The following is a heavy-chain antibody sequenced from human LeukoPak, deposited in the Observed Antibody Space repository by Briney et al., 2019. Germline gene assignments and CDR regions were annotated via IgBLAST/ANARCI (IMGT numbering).Heavy chain of an antibody. J-gene: IGHJ4*02. CDR1: GGSISSGDYY. V-gene: IGHV4-30-4*08. Sequence: PSQTLSLTCTVSGGSISSGDYYWSWIRRPPWKGLEWIGYIYYSGSTYYNPSLKSRVTISVDTSKNQFSLKLSSVTPADTAVYYCARDHCSSTSCYEGGFDYWGQGTLVTVSS. CDR2: IYYSGST. D-gene: IGHD2-2*01. CDR3: ARDHCSSTSCYEGGFDY.